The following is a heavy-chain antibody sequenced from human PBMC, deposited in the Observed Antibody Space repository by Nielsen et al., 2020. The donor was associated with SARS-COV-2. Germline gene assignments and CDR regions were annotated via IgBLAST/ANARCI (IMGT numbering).Heavy chain of an antibody. CDR1: GYTFTGYY. V-gene: IGHV1-2*06. CDR2: INPNSGGT. CDR3: ARDPRGYYGSGSYRGYGMDV. Sequence: ASVQVSCKASGYTFTGYYMHWVRQAPGQGLEWMGRINPNSGGTNYAQKFQGRVTMTRDTSISTAYMELSRLRSDDTAVYYCARDPRGYYGSGSYRGYGMDVWGQGTTVTVSS. J-gene: IGHJ6*02. D-gene: IGHD3-10*01.